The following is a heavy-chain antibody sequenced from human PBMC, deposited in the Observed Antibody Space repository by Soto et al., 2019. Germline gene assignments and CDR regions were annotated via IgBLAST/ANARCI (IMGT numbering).Heavy chain of an antibody. D-gene: IGHD3-22*01. CDR2: IYYSGST. CDR3: ARRLYYDSSGFEGGGMDV. J-gene: IGHJ6*02. V-gene: IGHV4-31*03. CDR1: GGSISSGGYY. Sequence: PSETLSPTCTVSGGSISSGGYYWSWIRQHPGKGLEWIGYIYYSGSTYYNPSLKSRVTISVDTSKNQFSLKLSSVTAADTAVYYCARRLYYDSSGFEGGGMDVWGQGTTVTVSS.